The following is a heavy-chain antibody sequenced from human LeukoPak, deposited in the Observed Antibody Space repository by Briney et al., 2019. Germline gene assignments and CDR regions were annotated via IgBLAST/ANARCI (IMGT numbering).Heavy chain of an antibody. CDR1: GLTFSSYS. J-gene: IGHJ6*02. V-gene: IGHV3-48*01. D-gene: IGHD2-21*02. CDR3: ARDKGDSPDYGMDV. Sequence: PGGSLRLSCAASGLTFSSYSMNWVRQAPGKGLEWVSYISSSSSTIYYADSVKGRFTISRDNAKNSLYLQMNSLRAEDTAVYYCARDKGDSPDYGMDVWGQGTTVTVSS. CDR2: ISSSSSTI.